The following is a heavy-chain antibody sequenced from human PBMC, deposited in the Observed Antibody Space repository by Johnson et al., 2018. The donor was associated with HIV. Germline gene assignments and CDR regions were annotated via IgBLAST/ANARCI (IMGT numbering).Heavy chain of an antibody. CDR1: GFTLSSHA. CDR2: IYGGGTT. CDR3: ATGDGRGAFDI. D-gene: IGHD7-27*01. J-gene: IGHJ3*02. Sequence: QVQLVESGGGVVQPGRSLRLSCAAFGFTLSSHAMHWVRQDPGKGLEWVSLIYGGGTTYYADSVKGRFTISRDNSKNTLYLQMNSLRAEDTAVYYCATGDGRGAFDIWGQGTMVTVSS. V-gene: IGHV3-NL1*01.